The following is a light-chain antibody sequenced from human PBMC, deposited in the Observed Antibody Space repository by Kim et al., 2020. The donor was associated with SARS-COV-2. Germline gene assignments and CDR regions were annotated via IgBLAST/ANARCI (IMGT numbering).Light chain of an antibody. CDR2: KDS. J-gene: IGLJ2*01. Sequence: SYELTQPPSVSVSPGQTARITCSADALSKQYAYWYQQKPGQAPVLVIYKDSERPSGIPERFSGSSSGTTVTLTISGVQAEDEADYYCQSADSSGYVVFGGGTQLTVL. V-gene: IGLV3-25*03. CDR1: ALSKQY. CDR3: QSADSSGYVV.